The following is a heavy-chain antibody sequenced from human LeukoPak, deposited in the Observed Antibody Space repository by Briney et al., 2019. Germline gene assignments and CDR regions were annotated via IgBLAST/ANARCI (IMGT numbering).Heavy chain of an antibody. CDR1: GGSFSGYY. J-gene: IGHJ4*02. CDR3: ARLRQKGYSSSWYYFDY. Sequence: PSETLSLTCAVYGGSFSGYYWSWIRQPPGKGLEWIGEINHSGSTNYNPSLKSRVTISVDTSKNQFSLKLSSVTAADTAVYYCARLRQKGYSSSWYYFDYWGQGTLVTVSS. D-gene: IGHD6-13*01. CDR2: INHSGST. V-gene: IGHV4-34*01.